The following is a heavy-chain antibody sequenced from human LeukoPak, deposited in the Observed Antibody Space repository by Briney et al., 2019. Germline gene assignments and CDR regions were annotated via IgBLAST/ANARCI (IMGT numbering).Heavy chain of an antibody. V-gene: IGHV3-20*04. Sequence: GGSLRLSCAAPGFSFYEHVMCCGREGPGGGLGWGSGINCSGGSKGNATPWRGPFTIPRDNAKSSPYLQMESLRAEATALYYCRRAPITSPFYFDYWGQGTLVTVSS. CDR1: GFSFYEHV. CDR3: RRAPITSPFYFDY. CDR2: INCSGGSK. D-gene: IGHD2-2*01. J-gene: IGHJ4*02.